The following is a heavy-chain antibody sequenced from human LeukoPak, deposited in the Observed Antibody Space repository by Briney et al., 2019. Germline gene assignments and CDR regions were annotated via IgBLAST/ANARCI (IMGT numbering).Heavy chain of an antibody. J-gene: IGHJ4*02. V-gene: IGHV4-59*01. CDR2: IYYSGST. D-gene: IGHD1-14*01. Sequence: SETLSLTCIVSGGSSSRYYWTWIRQPPGKGLEWIGYIYYSGSTNYNPSLESRVTISLDTSKNQFSLKLSSVTAADTAVYYCARGYHPGIDYWGQGTLVTVSS. CDR3: ARGYHPGIDY. CDR1: GGSSSRYY.